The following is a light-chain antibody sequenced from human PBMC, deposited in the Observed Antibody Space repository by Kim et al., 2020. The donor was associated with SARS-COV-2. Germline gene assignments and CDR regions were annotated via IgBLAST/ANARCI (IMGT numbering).Light chain of an antibody. CDR2: ASVS. CDR1: QTISIF. Sequence: SVGDRVTITCRASQTISIFLNWYHQKPGEAPNLLIYASVSNLQRGVPSRFSGSGSGTDFTLTISSLQPEDFGTYYCQQTYSFPITFGQGTRLEIK. V-gene: IGKV1-39*01. CDR3: QQTYSFPIT. J-gene: IGKJ5*01.